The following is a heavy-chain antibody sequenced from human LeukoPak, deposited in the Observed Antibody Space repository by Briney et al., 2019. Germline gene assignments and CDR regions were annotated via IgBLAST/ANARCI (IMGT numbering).Heavy chain of an antibody. D-gene: IGHD3-10*01. J-gene: IGHJ4*02. Sequence: PGGSLRLSCAASGFTFSNAWMSWVRQAPGKGLEWVGRIKSKTDGGTTDYAAPVKGRFTISRDDSKNTPYLQMNSLKTEDTAVYYCTTVTKYYYGSLDYWGQGTLVTVSS. CDR2: IKSKTDGGTT. V-gene: IGHV3-15*01. CDR3: TTVTKYYYGSLDY. CDR1: GFTFSNAW.